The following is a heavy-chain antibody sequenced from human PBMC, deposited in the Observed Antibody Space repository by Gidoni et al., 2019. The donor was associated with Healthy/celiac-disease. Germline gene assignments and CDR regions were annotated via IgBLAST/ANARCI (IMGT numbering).Heavy chain of an antibody. CDR2: IDPSDSYT. CDR3: ARLWYDSSGYFGSHIDY. D-gene: IGHD3-22*01. V-gene: IGHV5-10-1*03. CDR1: GYSFTSYW. J-gene: IGHJ4*02. Sequence: EVQLVQSGAAVKKPGESLRISCKGSGYSFTSYWISWVRQMPGKGLEWMGRIDPSDSYTNYSPSFQGHVTISADKSISTAYLQWSSLKASDTAMYYCARLWYDSSGYFGSHIDYWGQGTLVTVSS.